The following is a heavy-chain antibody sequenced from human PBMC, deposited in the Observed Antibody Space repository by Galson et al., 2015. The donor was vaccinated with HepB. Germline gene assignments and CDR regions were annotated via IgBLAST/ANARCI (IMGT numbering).Heavy chain of an antibody. CDR1: GYIFTSYD. CDR2: MNPNSGNI. V-gene: IGHV1-8*01. Sequence: SVKVSCKASGYIFTSYDINWVRQATGQGLEWMGWMNPNSGNIGYAQKFQGRVTMTGNTSISTAYMELSSLRSEDTAVYYCAIGRAYYYDSSGYFGLFDYWGQGTLVTVSS. D-gene: IGHD3-22*01. CDR3: AIGRAYYYDSSGYFGLFDY. J-gene: IGHJ4*02.